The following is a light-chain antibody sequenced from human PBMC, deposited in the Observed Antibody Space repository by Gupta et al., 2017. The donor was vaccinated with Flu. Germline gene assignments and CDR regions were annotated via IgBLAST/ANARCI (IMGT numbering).Light chain of an antibody. V-gene: IGKV4-1*01. J-gene: IGKJ4*01. CDR2: WAS. CDR3: QQYFSSPQP. Sequence: DIVMTQSPEFLAVSLGERATIRCRSGQSLFDNSKKKDFLAWYQHKSGQPPKVLIYWASTRQSGVPDRFSGSGSGTDFTLTISSVQAEDVAVYYCQQYFSSPQPFGGGTTVEI. CDR1: QSLFDNSKKKDF.